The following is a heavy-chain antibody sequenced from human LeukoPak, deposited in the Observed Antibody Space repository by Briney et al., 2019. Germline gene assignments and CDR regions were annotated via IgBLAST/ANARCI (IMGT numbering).Heavy chain of an antibody. D-gene: IGHD6-19*01. Sequence: ASVKVSCKASGGTFSSYAISWVRQAPGQGLEWMGWISTYNGNTNYAQKLQGRVTMTTDTSTSTAYMELRSLRSDDTAVYYCARDSGYSSGWYLGYFQHWGQGTLVTVSS. V-gene: IGHV1-18*01. CDR2: ISTYNGNT. CDR1: GGTFSSYA. CDR3: ARDSGYSSGWYLGYFQH. J-gene: IGHJ1*01.